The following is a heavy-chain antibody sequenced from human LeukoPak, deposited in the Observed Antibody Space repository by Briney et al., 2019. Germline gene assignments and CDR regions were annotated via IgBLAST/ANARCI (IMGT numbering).Heavy chain of an antibody. V-gene: IGHV4-30-2*01. Sequence: PSQTLSLTCTVSGGSISSGGYSWSWIRQPPGKGLEWIGYIYHSGSTYYNPSLKSRVTISVDRSKNQFSLKLSSVTAADTAVYYCATDCGGDCYDDYWGRGTLVTVSS. CDR1: GGSISSGGYS. CDR2: IYHSGST. D-gene: IGHD2-21*02. J-gene: IGHJ4*02. CDR3: ATDCGGDCYDDY.